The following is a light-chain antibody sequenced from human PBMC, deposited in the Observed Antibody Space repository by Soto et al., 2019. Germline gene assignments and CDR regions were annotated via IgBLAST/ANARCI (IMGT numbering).Light chain of an antibody. J-gene: IGLJ2*01. V-gene: IGLV2-14*01. CDR3: TSYTSSSSVV. CDR1: GSDIGGYNY. Sequence: QSALTQPASVSGSPGQSITISCTGTGSDIGGYNYVSWYQQHPGKAPKVMIYEVSNRPSGVSNRFSASKSGNTASLTISGLQAEDEADYYCTSYTSSSSVVFGGGNKLTVL. CDR2: EVS.